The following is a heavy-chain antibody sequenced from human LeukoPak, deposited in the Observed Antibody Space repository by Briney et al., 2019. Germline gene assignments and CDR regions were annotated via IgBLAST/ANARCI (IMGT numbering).Heavy chain of an antibody. D-gene: IGHD3-22*01. CDR3: ARDYYDSSGYYKHAKPFDY. J-gene: IGHJ4*02. CDR2: IYYSGST. V-gene: IGHV4-39*07. CDR1: GGSISSSSYY. Sequence: SETLSLTCTVSGGSISSSSYYWGWIRQPPGKGLEWIGSIYYSGSTYYNPSLKSRVTISVDTSKNQFSLKLSSVTAADTAVYYCARDYYDSSGYYKHAKPFDYWGQGTLVTVSS.